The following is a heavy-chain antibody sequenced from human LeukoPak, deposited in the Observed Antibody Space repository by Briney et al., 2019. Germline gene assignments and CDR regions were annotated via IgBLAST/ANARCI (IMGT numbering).Heavy chain of an antibody. CDR2: ISSSSSTI. Sequence: SGGSLRLSCAASGFTFSSYSMNWVRQAPGKGLEWVSYISSSSSTIYYADSVKGRFTISRDNAKNSLYLQMNSLRAEDTAVYYCARDRESDSGSYWDYYYYMDVWGKGTTVTVSS. J-gene: IGHJ6*03. V-gene: IGHV3-48*01. CDR1: GFTFSSYS. CDR3: ARDRESDSGSYWDYYYYMDV. D-gene: IGHD1-26*01.